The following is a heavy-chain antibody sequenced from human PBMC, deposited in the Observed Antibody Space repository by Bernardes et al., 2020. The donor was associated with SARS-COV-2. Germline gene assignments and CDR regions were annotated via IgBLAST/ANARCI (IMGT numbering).Heavy chain of an antibody. Sequence: ASVKVSCKASGYTFINNGINWVRQAPGQGLEWMGWISGLNGDTKYAQRLQDRLTMTTDTSTGTAYMEVRSLRSDDTAVYFCARGLQGGFFDFWGQGTLVSV. D-gene: IGHD3-10*01. V-gene: IGHV1-18*01. CDR2: ISGLNGDT. CDR3: ARGLQGGFFDF. CDR1: GYTFINNG. J-gene: IGHJ4*02.